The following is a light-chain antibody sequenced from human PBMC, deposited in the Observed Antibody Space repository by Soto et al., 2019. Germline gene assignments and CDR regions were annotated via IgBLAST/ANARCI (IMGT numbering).Light chain of an antibody. J-gene: IGKJ1*01. CDR1: QDISNY. Sequence: DIQMTQSPSSLSASVGDRVTITCRASQDISNYLAWYQQKPGKVPKLLIYAAFTLHSGVPSRFSGSGSGTDFTLTISGLQPEDVANYYCQSDNGAPWTCGQGTKVELE. CDR3: QSDNGAPWT. V-gene: IGKV1-27*01. CDR2: AAF.